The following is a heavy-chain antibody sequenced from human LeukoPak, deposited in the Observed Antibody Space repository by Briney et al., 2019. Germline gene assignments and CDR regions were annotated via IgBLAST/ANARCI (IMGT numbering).Heavy chain of an antibody. CDR3: ARAMAYCGDDCYERGYYFDY. D-gene: IGHD2-21*02. V-gene: IGHV3-23*01. Sequence: GGSLRLSCAASGFTFSDYAMNWVRQAPGKGPEWLSPLGGNNIHTKSADFVKGRFTISRDNSKTKLYLQMTSLRAEDTAVYYCARAMAYCGDDCYERGYYFDYWGQGTQVTVSS. J-gene: IGHJ4*02. CDR1: GFTFSDYA. CDR2: LGGNNIHT.